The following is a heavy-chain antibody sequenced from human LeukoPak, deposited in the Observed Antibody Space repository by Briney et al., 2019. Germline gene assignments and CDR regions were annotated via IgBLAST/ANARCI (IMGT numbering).Heavy chain of an antibody. V-gene: IGHV3-43D*03. CDR1: GFTFDDYA. Sequence: GGSLRLSCAASGFTFDDYAMHWVRQAPGKGLEWVSLISWDGGSTYYSDSVKGRFTISRDNSKNSLYLQMNSLRAEDTALYYCAKVLTAGYDFLWGTSDYYGLDVWGQGTMVTVSS. CDR2: ISWDGGST. D-gene: IGHD3-16*01. J-gene: IGHJ6*02. CDR3: AKVLTAGYDFLWGTSDYYGLDV.